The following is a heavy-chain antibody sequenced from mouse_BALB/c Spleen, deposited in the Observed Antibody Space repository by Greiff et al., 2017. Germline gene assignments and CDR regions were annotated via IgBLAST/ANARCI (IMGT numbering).Heavy chain of an antibody. CDR1: GFTFSSFG. D-gene: IGHD1-2*01. CDR3: ARFRTTATNYAMDY. CDR2: ISSGSSTI. V-gene: IGHV5-17*02. Sequence: EVQVVESGGGLVQPGGSRKLSCAASGFTFSSFGMHWVRQAPEKGLEWVAYISSGSSTIYYADTVKGRFTISRDNPKNTLFLQMTSLRSEDTAMYYCARFRTTATNYAMDYWGQGTSVTVSS. J-gene: IGHJ4*01.